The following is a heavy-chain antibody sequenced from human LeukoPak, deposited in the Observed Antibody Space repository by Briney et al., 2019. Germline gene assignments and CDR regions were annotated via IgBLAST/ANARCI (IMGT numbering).Heavy chain of an antibody. V-gene: IGHV3-74*01. D-gene: IGHD1-26*01. Sequence: GGSLRLSCAASGFIFTTYWMHWVRQAPGKGLVWVARINTDGSSTYYADSVKGRFTISRDNAKNTLYLQMNGLRAEDTAMYYCTRDLVGATSDFWGQGTLVTVSS. CDR2: INTDGSST. CDR1: GFIFTTYW. CDR3: TRDLVGATSDF. J-gene: IGHJ4*02.